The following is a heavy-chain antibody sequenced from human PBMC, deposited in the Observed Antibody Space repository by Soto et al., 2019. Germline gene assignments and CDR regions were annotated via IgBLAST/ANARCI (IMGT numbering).Heavy chain of an antibody. CDR1: SGSISSNNW. Sequence: QVHLQESGPGLVKASGTLSLTCAVSSGSISSNNWWSWVRQPPGKGLEWIGEIYHSGTTNYNPSLTSRVTISVDTSKNQFSLNLNSVTAADTAVYYWATGGSYCSTTVCLYWYLDLWGRGTLVSVSS. CDR3: ATGGSYCSTTVCLYWYLDL. J-gene: IGHJ2*01. D-gene: IGHD2-2*01. CDR2: IYHSGTT. V-gene: IGHV4-4*02.